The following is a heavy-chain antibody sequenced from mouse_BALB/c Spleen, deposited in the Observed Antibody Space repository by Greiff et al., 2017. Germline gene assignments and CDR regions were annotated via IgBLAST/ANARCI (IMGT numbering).Heavy chain of an antibody. CDR1: GYSITSDYA. CDR2: ISYSGST. D-gene: IGHD1-1*01. V-gene: IGHV3-2*02. J-gene: IGHJ2*01. CDR3: ARTGYGSSY. Sequence: VQLKESGPGLVKPSQSLSLTCTVTGYSITSDYAWNWIRQFPGNKLEWMGYISYSGSTSYNPSLKSRISITRDTSKNQFFLQLNSVTTEDTATYYCARTGYGSSYWGQGTTLTVSS.